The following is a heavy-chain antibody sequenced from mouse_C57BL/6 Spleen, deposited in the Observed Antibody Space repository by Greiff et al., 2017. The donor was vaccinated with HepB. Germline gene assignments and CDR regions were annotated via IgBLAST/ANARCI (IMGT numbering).Heavy chain of an antibody. CDR2: VNPSKGGT. J-gene: IGHJ2*01. CDR3: ARDGGYYGGGSFDY. Sequence: VQLQQPGTELVKPGASVKLSCKASGYTFTSYWMHWVKQRPGQGLEWIGNVNPSKGGTNYNEKFKSKATLTADKSSSTAYMQLSSLTSEDSAVYYCARDGGYYGGGSFDYWGQGTTLTVSS. D-gene: IGHD1-1*01. CDR1: GYTFTSYW. V-gene: IGHV1-53*01.